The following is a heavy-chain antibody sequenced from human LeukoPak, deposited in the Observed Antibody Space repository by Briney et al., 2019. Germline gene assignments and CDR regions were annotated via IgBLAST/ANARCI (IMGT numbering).Heavy chain of an antibody. CDR1: GFTFSSYG. D-gene: IGHD2-2*01. V-gene: IGHV3-23*01. CDR2: ISGSGGST. Sequence: GGSLRLSCTASGFTFSSYGMSWVRQAPGKGLDWVSAISGSGGSTYYADSVKGRFTISRDNAKNSLYLQMNSLRAEDTAVYYCASPTRYCSSTSCSFPLDYWGQGTLVTVSS. J-gene: IGHJ4*02. CDR3: ASPTRYCSSTSCSFPLDY.